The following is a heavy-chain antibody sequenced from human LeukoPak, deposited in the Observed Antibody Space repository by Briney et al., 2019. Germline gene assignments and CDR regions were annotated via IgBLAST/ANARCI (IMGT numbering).Heavy chain of an antibody. D-gene: IGHD3-9*01. CDR2: IYHSGGT. CDR3: ARRGLRYFDWLLEGAFDY. Sequence: PSETLSLTCAVSGGSISSSNWWSWVRQPPGKGLEWIGQIYHSGGTNYNPSLRRRVTISVDRSKNQFSLKLSSVTAADTAVYYCARRGLRYFDWLLEGAFDYWGQGTLVTVSS. CDR1: GGSISSSNW. V-gene: IGHV4-4*02. J-gene: IGHJ4*02.